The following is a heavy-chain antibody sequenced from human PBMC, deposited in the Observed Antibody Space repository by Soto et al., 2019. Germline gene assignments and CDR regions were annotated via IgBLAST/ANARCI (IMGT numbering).Heavy chain of an antibody. V-gene: IGHV4-31*03. Sequence: QVQLQESGPGLVKPSQTLSLTGTVSGGSISSGRYYWSWIRQHPGKGLEWIGYIYYSGSTYYNPSLKSRVTISVDTSKNQFSLKLSSVTAADTAVYYCARDFRWAYGMDVWGQGTTSPSP. CDR1: GGSISSGRYY. CDR2: IYYSGST. J-gene: IGHJ6*02. CDR3: ARDFRWAYGMDV.